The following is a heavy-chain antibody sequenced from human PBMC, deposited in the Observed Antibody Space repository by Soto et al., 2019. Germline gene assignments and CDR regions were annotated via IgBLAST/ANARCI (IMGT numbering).Heavy chain of an antibody. V-gene: IGHV4-59*12. CDR3: ARVPDR. CDR1: GGSISSYS. Sequence: PSETLSLTCTVSGGSISSYSWSWIRQPPGKGLEWIGYVYYTGSTTYNPSLKSRVTISVDRSKNQFSLKLSSVTAADTAVYYCARVPDRWGQGTLVTVSS. CDR2: VYYTGST. J-gene: IGHJ5*02. D-gene: IGHD2-2*01.